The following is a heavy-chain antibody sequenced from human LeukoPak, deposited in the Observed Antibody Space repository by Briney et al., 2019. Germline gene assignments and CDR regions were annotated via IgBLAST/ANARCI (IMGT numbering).Heavy chain of an antibody. V-gene: IGHV1-2*02. CDR2: INPNSGGT. D-gene: IGHD3-10*01. Sequence: ASVKVSCKASGYTFTGYYMHRVRQAPGQGLEWMGWINPNSGGTNYAQKFQGRVTMTRDTSISTAYMELSRLRSDDTAVYYCARGSITMVRGVIGRYWGQGTLVTVSS. J-gene: IGHJ4*02. CDR1: GYTFTGYY. CDR3: ARGSITMVRGVIGRY.